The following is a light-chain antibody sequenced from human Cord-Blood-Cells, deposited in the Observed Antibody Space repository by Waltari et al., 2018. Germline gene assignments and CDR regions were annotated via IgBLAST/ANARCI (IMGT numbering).Light chain of an antibody. CDR1: SSDVGGYNY. J-gene: IGLJ3*02. Sequence: QSDLTQPLSVSGSPGQSITISCTGTSSDVGGYNYVSWYQQHQGKTPKLMIYDVSIRPSGVSKRFSGSKSGNAASLTISGRQAEDEADYYCSSYTSSSTLVYGGGTKLTVL. CDR3: SSYTSSSTLV. CDR2: DVS. V-gene: IGLV2-14*01.